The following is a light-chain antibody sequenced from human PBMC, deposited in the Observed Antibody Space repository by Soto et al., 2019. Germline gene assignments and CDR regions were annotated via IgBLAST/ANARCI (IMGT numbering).Light chain of an antibody. V-gene: IGKV3-11*01. CDR3: QQRANWPRGT. Sequence: EIVLTQSPATLSLSPGERATPSCTTSQSINNFLAWYQEKPGQAPRLLIYDVSVRAAGIPARFSGSGSETDFTLTISSLEPEDSAIYYCQQRANWPRGTFGQGTKVEIK. CDR2: DVS. J-gene: IGKJ2*02. CDR1: QSINNF.